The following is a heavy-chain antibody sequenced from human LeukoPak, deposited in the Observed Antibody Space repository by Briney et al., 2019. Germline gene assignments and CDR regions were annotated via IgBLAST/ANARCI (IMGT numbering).Heavy chain of an antibody. V-gene: IGHV5-51*01. J-gene: IGHJ5*02. D-gene: IGHD3-10*01. CDR2: INPGDSDT. Sequence: GESLKISCQASGYSFTSSWIGRARQMPGKGLEWMAIINPGDSDTRYSPSFQGQVTISADKSISTVYLQWGSLKASDTAMYYCARQPGAGWFDPWGQGTLVTVSS. CDR1: GYSFTSSW. CDR3: ARQPGAGWFDP.